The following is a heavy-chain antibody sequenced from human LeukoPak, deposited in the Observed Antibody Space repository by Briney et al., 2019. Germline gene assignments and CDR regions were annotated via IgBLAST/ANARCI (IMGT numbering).Heavy chain of an antibody. CDR3: ARGVKSSGWYPG. D-gene: IGHD6-19*01. CDR1: GGSFSGYY. V-gene: IGHV4-34*01. Sequence: SETLPLTCAVYGGSFSGYYWSWIRQPPGKGLEWIGEINHSGSTNYNPPLKSRVTISVDTSKNQFSLKLSSVTAADTAVYYCARGVKSSGWYPGWGQGTLVTVSS. CDR2: INHSGST. J-gene: IGHJ4*02.